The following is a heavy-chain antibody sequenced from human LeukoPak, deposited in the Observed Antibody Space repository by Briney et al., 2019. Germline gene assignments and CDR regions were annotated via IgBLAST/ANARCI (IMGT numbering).Heavy chain of an antibody. CDR1: GGSISSNNW. V-gene: IGHV4-4*02. J-gene: IGHJ6*03. D-gene: IGHD6-13*01. CDR3: ATYIAAVGTEQMPSSYMDV. CDR2: IYHSGST. Sequence: SGTLSLTCAVSGGSISSNNWWSWVRQPPGKGLEWIGVIYHSGSTNYNPSVKSRVTIAVDKSKNPFSLKLSSVTAADTAVYYCATYIAAVGTEQMPSSYMDVWGQGTTVTVSS.